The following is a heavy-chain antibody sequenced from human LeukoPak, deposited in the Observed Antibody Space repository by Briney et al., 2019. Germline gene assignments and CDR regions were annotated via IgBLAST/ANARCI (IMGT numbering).Heavy chain of an antibody. J-gene: IGHJ5*02. D-gene: IGHD3-10*01. CDR2: INHSGST. CDR1: GGSLSHYY. V-gene: IGHV4-34*01. CDR3: ARGPASGSNFAWFDP. Sequence: PAETLSLTCAVYGGSLSHYYWSWIRQPPGKGLEWIGEINHSGSTNYNPSLKSRVTISVDMSKNQFSLELTSVTAADTAVYYCARGPASGSNFAWFDPWGQGTLVTVSS.